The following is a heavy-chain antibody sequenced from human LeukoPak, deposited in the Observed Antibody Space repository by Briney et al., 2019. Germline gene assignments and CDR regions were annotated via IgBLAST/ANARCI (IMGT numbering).Heavy chain of an antibody. D-gene: IGHD4-11*01. CDR1: GYSISSGYY. Sequence: SETLSLTCAVSGYSISSGYYWGWIRQPPGKGLEWIGYIYYSGSTYYNPSLKSRVTISVDTSKNQFSLKLSSVTAADTAVYYCAGALDTVGDAFDIWGQGTMVTVSS. J-gene: IGHJ3*02. V-gene: IGHV4-38-2*01. CDR2: IYYSGST. CDR3: AGALDTVGDAFDI.